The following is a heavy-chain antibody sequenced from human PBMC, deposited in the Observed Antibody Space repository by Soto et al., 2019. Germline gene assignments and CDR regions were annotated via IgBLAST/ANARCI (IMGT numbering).Heavy chain of an antibody. J-gene: IGHJ6*02. CDR3: ARPLGYYDSSGYYRRKYYYYGMDV. CDR2: IYPVDSYT. Sequence: GESLKISFKGSGYSFTSYWIGWVRQMPGKGLEWMGIIYPVDSYTRYSPSFQGQVTISADKPISTAYLQWSSLKATDTAMYYCARPLGYYDSSGYYRRKYYYYGMDVWGQGTTVTVSS. V-gene: IGHV5-51*01. CDR1: GYSFTSYW. D-gene: IGHD3-22*01.